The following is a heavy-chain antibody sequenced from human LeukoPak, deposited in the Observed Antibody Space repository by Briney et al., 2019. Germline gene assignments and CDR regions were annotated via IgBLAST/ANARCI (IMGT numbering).Heavy chain of an antibody. CDR2: ISGNGVTT. CDR1: GFTFSSYA. Sequence: GGSLRLSCAASGFTFSSYAMSWVRQAPGKGLEWVSAISGNGVTTYYADSVQGRFAISRDNSKNILYLQMNSLRAEDTAVYYCAKGSLKFDYWGQGTLVTVSS. V-gene: IGHV3-23*01. CDR3: AKGSLKFDY. J-gene: IGHJ4*02.